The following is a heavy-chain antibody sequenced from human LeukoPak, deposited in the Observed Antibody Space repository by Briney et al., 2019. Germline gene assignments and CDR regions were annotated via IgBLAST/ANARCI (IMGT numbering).Heavy chain of an antibody. CDR3: AREWPPVVPAAIPAPDAFDI. CDR2: INPNSGGT. Sequence: ASVKVSCKASGYTFTGYYMHWVRQAPGQGLEWMGWINPNSGGTNYAQKFQGRVTMTRDTSISTAYMELSRLRSDDTAVYYCAREWPPVVPAAIPAPDAFDIWGQGTMVTVSS. CDR1: GYTFTGYY. J-gene: IGHJ3*02. D-gene: IGHD2-2*02. V-gene: IGHV1-2*02.